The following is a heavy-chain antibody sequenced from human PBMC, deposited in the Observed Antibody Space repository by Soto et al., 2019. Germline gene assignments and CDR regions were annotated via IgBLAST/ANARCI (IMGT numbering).Heavy chain of an antibody. Sequence: EVQLVESGGGLVQPGGSLRLSCEASGFTFRNYDMHWVRQGTGKGLEWVSGISAAGDPDYADSVEGRFTSSRENAQNSFFLQMNSLRVGDPAVYYCARADRDFYGLDVWGQGTTVIVSS. J-gene: IGHJ6*02. V-gene: IGHV3-13*05. CDR2: ISAAGDP. CDR3: ARADRDFYGLDV. CDR1: GFTFRNYD.